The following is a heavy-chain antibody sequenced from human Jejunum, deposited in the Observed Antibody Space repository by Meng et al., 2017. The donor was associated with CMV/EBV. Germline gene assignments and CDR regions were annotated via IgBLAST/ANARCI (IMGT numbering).Heavy chain of an antibody. J-gene: IGHJ5*02. D-gene: IGHD3-10*01. CDR2: VYYTGSN. Sequence: GSISSGSYYWGWLRQPPGKGLEWIGNVYYTGSNFYNPSLKSRVTISIDTSKNQFSLKLSSVNAADTAVYYCAPYYSGSGTYPSDPWGQGTLVTVSS. CDR3: APYYSGSGTYPSDP. V-gene: IGHV4-39*07. CDR1: GSISSGSYY.